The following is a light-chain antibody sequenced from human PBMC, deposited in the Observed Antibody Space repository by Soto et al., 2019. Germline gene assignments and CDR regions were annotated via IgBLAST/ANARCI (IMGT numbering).Light chain of an antibody. V-gene: IGKV3-20*01. CDR3: QQYVSSPRT. J-gene: IGKJ1*01. CDR2: GAS. CDR1: QSVSSSY. Sequence: EIVLTQSPGTLSLSPGERATLSCRASQSVSSSYLAWYKQKPGQAPRLLIYGASSRPTGIPDRFGGSGSGTDFTLTISRLEPEDFALYYCQQYVSSPRTFGQGTKVEIK.